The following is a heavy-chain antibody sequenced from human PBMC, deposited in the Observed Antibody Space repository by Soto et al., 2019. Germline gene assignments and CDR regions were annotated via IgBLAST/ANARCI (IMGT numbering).Heavy chain of an antibody. CDR1: GFTFSSYG. CDR3: AREVAAAGPFDY. Sequence: GGSLRLSCAESGFTFSSYGMHWVRQAPGKGLEWVAVIWYDGSNKYYADSVKGRFTISRDNSKNTLYLQMNSLRAEDTAVYYCAREVAAAGPFDYWGQGTLVTVSS. CDR2: IWYDGSNK. J-gene: IGHJ4*02. D-gene: IGHD6-13*01. V-gene: IGHV3-33*01.